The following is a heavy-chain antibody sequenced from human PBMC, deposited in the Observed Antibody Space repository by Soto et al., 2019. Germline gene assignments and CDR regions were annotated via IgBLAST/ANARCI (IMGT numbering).Heavy chain of an antibody. D-gene: IGHD3-10*01. J-gene: IGHJ6*02. V-gene: IGHV4-59*01. CDR1: GGSISSYY. Sequence: SETLSLTCAVSGGSISSYYWSWIRQPPGKGLEWIGYIYYSGSTNYNPSLKSRVTISVDTSKNQFSLKLSSVTAADTAVYYCARDRLWFGESDGMDVWGQGTTVTVSS. CDR3: ARDRLWFGESDGMDV. CDR2: IYYSGST.